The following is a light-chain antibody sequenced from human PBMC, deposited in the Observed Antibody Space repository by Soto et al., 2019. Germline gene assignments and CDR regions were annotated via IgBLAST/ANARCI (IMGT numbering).Light chain of an antibody. CDR3: QSYDTGLSVA. Sequence: QPVLTQPPSVSGAPGQRVTISCTGSSSNIGAGYDVHWYQQLPGTAPKLIIYGNSNRPSGVPDRFSGSKSGTSASLAITGLQAEDEADYYCQSYDTGLSVAFGGGTKLTVL. J-gene: IGLJ2*01. V-gene: IGLV1-40*01. CDR2: GNS. CDR1: SSNIGAGYD.